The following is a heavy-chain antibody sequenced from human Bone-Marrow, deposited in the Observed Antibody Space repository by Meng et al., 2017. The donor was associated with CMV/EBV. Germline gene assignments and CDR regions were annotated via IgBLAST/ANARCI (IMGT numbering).Heavy chain of an antibody. CDR2: IYYSGST. CDR3: ARYCSSTSCKYYFDY. V-gene: IGHV4-31*03. J-gene: IGHJ4*02. Sequence: SETLSLTCTVSGGSISSGGYYWSWIRQHPGKGLEWIGYIYYSGSTYYNPSLKSRVTISVDTSKNQFSLKLSSVTAADTAVYYCARYCSSTSCKYYFDYWGQRTLVTVSS. CDR1: GGSISSGGYY. D-gene: IGHD2-2*01.